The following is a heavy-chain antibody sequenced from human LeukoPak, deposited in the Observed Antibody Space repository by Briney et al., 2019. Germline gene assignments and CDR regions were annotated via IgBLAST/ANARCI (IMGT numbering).Heavy chain of an antibody. CDR2: ISVSGNT. V-gene: IGHV3-23*01. J-gene: IGHJ4*02. Sequence: GGSLRLSCAASGFTLSSYAMSWVRQGPGKGLEWVSAISVSGNTYHADSVKGRFTISRDNAKNSLYLQMNNLRAEDTAVYYCARGRTSGGVTTEIDYWGQGTLVTVSS. CDR3: ARGRTSGGVTTEIDY. CDR1: GFTLSSYA. D-gene: IGHD4-17*01.